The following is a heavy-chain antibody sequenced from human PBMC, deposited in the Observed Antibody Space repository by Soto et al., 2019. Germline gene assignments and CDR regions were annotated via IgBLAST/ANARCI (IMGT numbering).Heavy chain of an antibody. J-gene: IGHJ4*02. V-gene: IGHV4-59*01. D-gene: IGHD6-19*01. CDR3: ARQEAVPGAPFDS. Sequence: QERLQASGPGLVKPSETLSLTCSVSGGSLHGYYWNWIRQPPGKGLEWLGNVYFSGSTHYNPSLEARLTRSVDTSKKQISLKLMSVTAAVTAVYYCARQEAVPGAPFDSWGQGTLVSVSS. CDR1: GGSLHGYY. CDR2: VYFSGST.